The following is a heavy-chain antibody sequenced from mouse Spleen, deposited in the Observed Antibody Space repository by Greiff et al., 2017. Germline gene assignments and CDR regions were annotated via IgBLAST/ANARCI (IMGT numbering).Heavy chain of an antibody. CDR1: GYSITSGYY. V-gene: IGHV3-6*01. CDR2: ISYDGSN. J-gene: IGHJ4*01. Sequence: EVKLMESGPGLVKPSQSLSLTCSVTGYSITSGYYWNWIRQFPGNKLEWMGYISYDGSNNYNPSLKNRISITRDTSKNQFFLKLNSVTTEDTATYYCASANWDVDYAMDYWGQGTSVTVSS. CDR3: ASANWDVDYAMDY. D-gene: IGHD4-1*01.